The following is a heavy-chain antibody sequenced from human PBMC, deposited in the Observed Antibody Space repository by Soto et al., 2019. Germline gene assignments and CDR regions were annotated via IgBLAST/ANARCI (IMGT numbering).Heavy chain of an antibody. CDR1: GGSISSGDYY. Sequence: QVQLQESGPGLVKPSQTLSLTCTVSGGSISSGDYYWSWIRQHPGKGLEWIGYIYYSGSTYYNPSLKSRVTISVDTSKDQFSLKLGSVTAADTAVYYCARWWSGSRQGFDPWGQGTLVTVSS. V-gene: IGHV4-31*03. J-gene: IGHJ5*02. CDR2: IYYSGST. D-gene: IGHD3-3*01. CDR3: ARWWSGSRQGFDP.